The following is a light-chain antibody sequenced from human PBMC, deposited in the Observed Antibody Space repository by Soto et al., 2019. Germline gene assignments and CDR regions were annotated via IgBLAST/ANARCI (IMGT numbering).Light chain of an antibody. CDR1: SGHSSYI. Sequence: QPVLTQSSSASASLGSSVKLTCTLSSGHSSYIIAWHQQQPGKAPRYLMKLEGSGSYNKGSGVPDRFSGSSSGADRYLTISNLQSEDEADYYCEPWDRHTRVFGGGTKLTVL. V-gene: IGLV4-60*03. CDR3: EPWDRHTRV. CDR2: LEGSGSY. J-gene: IGLJ2*01.